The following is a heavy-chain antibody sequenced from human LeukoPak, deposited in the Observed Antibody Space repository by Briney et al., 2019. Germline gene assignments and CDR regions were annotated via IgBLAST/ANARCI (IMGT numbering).Heavy chain of an antibody. CDR3: AKWGSTWGFDN. Sequence: GGSLILSCAASGFTFNKSWMTWVRQTPGEGLEWVANINADGRAEYYVDSVKGRFAISRDNAKSSVFLQMNNLRAEDTAVYYCAKWGSTWGFDNWGQGTLVTVSS. J-gene: IGHJ4*02. CDR2: INADGRAE. D-gene: IGHD7-27*01. V-gene: IGHV3-7*01. CDR1: GFTFNKSW.